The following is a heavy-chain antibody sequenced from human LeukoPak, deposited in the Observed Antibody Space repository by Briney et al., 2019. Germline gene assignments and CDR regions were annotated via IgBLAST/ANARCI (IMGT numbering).Heavy chain of an antibody. J-gene: IGHJ4*02. V-gene: IGHV4-34*01. CDR2: INHSGST. CDR3: ARGRYVWGSYRPPGDY. CDR1: GGSFSGYY. Sequence: SETLSLTCAVYGGSFSGYYWSWIRQPPGKGLEWIGEINHSGSTNYNPSLKSRVTISVDTSKNQFSLKLSSVTAADTAVYYCARGRYVWGSYRPPGDYWGQGTLVTVSS. D-gene: IGHD3-16*02.